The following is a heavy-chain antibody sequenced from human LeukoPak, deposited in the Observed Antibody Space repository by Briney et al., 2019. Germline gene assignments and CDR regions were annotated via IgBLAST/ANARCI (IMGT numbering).Heavy chain of an antibody. CDR1: GGSISSYY. CDR2: IYTSGST. CDR3: ARANPGDSSGWYQYYFDY. D-gene: IGHD6-19*01. J-gene: IGHJ4*02. Sequence: PSETLSLTCTVSGGSISSYYWSWIRQPAGKGLEWIGRIYTSGSTNYNPSLKSRVTMSVDTSKNQFSLKLSSVTAADTAVYYCARANPGDSSGWYQYYFDYWGQGTLVTVSS. V-gene: IGHV4-4*07.